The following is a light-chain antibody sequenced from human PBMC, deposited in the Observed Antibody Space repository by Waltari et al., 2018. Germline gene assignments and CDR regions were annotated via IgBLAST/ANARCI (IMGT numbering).Light chain of an antibody. CDR3: QQCNTYS. CDR1: QSVRTW. Sequence: DIQMTQSPSTLSASVGDRVTITCRASQSVRTWLAWYQRKPGKAPKLLIFKASSLESGVSSRFSGSGSGTDFTLTISNLQPDDFATYYCQQCNTYSFGQGTRLEIK. CDR2: KAS. J-gene: IGKJ2*01. V-gene: IGKV1-5*03.